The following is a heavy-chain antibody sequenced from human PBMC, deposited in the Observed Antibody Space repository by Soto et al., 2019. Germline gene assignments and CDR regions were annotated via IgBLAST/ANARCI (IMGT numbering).Heavy chain of an antibody. D-gene: IGHD2-2*01. CDR3: AGPATGYCSSTSCYYYYGMDV. CDR2: INPNSGGT. J-gene: IGHJ6*02. V-gene: IGHV1-2*02. CDR1: GYTFTGYY. Sequence: ASVKVSCKASGYTFTGYYMHWVRQAPGQGLEWMGWINPNSGGTKYAQKFQGRVTMTRDTSISTAYMELSRLRSDDTAVYYCAGPATGYCSSTSCYYYYGMDVWGQGTTVTVSS.